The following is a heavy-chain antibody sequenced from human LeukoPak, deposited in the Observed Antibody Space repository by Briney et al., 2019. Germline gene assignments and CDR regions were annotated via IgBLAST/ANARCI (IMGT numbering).Heavy chain of an antibody. J-gene: IGHJ4*02. CDR1: GFTFSSYA. D-gene: IGHD1-26*01. V-gene: IGHV3-23*01. CDR3: ANLVGATKQNFDY. Sequence: GGSLRLSCAASGFTFSSYAMSWVRQAPGKGPEWVSAISGSGGSTYYADSVKGRFTISRDNSKNTLYLQMNSLRAEDTAVYYCANLVGATKQNFDYWGQGTLVTVSS. CDR2: ISGSGGST.